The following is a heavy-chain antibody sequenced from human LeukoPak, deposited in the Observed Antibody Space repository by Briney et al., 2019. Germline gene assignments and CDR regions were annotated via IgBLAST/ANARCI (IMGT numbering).Heavy chain of an antibody. CDR1: GFTFSSYA. Sequence: PGGSLRLSCAASGFTFSSYAMSWVRQAPGKGLEWVSAISGSGGTTYYADSVKGRFTISRDNSKNTLYLQMNSLRAEDTAVYYCARSSGSYYPTFDYWGQGTLVTVSS. CDR3: ARSSGSYYPTFDY. J-gene: IGHJ4*02. V-gene: IGHV3-23*01. D-gene: IGHD3-10*01. CDR2: ISGSGGTT.